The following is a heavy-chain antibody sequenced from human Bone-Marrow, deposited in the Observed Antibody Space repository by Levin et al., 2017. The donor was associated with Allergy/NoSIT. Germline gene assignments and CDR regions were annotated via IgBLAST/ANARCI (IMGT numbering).Heavy chain of an antibody. CDR2: ISSSSSTI. Sequence: AGGSLRLSCAASGFTFSSYSMNWVRQAPGKGLEWVSYISSSSSTIYYADSVKGRFTISRDNAKNSLYLQMNSLRDEDTAVYYCARWGDVSVNYYDSSGAIMWVAFDIWGQGTMVTVSS. CDR1: GFTFSSYS. D-gene: IGHD3-22*01. V-gene: IGHV3-48*02. J-gene: IGHJ3*02. CDR3: ARWGDVSVNYYDSSGAIMWVAFDI.